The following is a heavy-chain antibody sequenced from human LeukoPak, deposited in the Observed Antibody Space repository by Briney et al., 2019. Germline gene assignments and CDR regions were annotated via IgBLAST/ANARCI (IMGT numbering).Heavy chain of an antibody. Sequence: KPSETLSLTCTVSGGSISSYYWSWIRQPPGKGLEWIGYIYYSGSTNYNPSLKSRVTISVDTSKNQFSLKLSSVTAADTAVYYCARHYRAEWLPYYYYYYMGVWGKGTTVTVSS. CDR2: IYYSGST. CDR3: ARHYRAEWLPYYYYYYMGV. V-gene: IGHV4-59*08. J-gene: IGHJ6*03. CDR1: GGSISSYY. D-gene: IGHD3-3*01.